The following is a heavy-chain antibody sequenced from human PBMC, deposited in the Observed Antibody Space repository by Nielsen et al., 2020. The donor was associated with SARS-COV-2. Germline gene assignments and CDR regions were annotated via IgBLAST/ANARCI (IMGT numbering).Heavy chain of an antibody. CDR1: GGSFSGYY. CDR3: ARRGFIAAAGTRLFDY. CDR2: INHSGST. Sequence: SETLSLTYAVYGGSFSGYYWSWIRQPPGKGLEWIGEINHSGSTNYNPSLKSRVTISVDTSKNQFSLKLSSVTAADTAVYYCARRGFIAAAGTRLFDYWGQGTLVTVSS. J-gene: IGHJ4*02. V-gene: IGHV4-34*01. D-gene: IGHD6-13*01.